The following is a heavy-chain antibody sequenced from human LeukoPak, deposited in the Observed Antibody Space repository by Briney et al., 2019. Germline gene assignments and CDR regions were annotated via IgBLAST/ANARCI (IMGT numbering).Heavy chain of an antibody. CDR3: AKDADTATIIYWYFDL. Sequence: GRSLTLSCTASGFTPSNFGMHWVRQAPGKGLEWVAVISDDGSNTFYADSVKGRFTISRDNSKNTLYLQLNSLRPEDTAVYYCAKDADTATIIYWYFDLWGRGTLVTVSS. CDR2: ISDDGSNT. J-gene: IGHJ2*01. V-gene: IGHV3-30*18. D-gene: IGHD5-18*01. CDR1: GFTPSNFG.